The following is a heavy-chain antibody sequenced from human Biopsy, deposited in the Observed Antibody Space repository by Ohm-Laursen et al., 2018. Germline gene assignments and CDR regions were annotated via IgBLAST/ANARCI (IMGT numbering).Heavy chain of an antibody. V-gene: IGHV1-69*06. CDR3: ATKLTGYFHH. J-gene: IGHJ1*01. D-gene: IGHD3-9*01. CDR2: NIPILGTG. CDR1: GGTFSNYG. Sequence: SVNVSRKAPGGTFSNYGVNWVRQAPGQGLEWLGGNIPILGTGNYAQKFQDRVTFASDTSTSTATMELRSLRSDDTAVYYCATKLTGYFHHWGQGTLVIVSS.